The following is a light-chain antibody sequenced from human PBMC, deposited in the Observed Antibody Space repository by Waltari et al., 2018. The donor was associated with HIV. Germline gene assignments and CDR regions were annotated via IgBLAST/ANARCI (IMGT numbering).Light chain of an antibody. V-gene: IGKV1-5*03. CDR3: QQYNSHSRT. J-gene: IGKJ1*01. Sequence: DIQMTQSPPTVSASVGDTVTITCRASQSIGRWLAWYQQKPGEAPKLLIYETSTLETGVPSIFSGSGSGTEFTITVSRLQPEDFATYYCQQYNSHSRTFGQGTRVEIK. CDR2: ETS. CDR1: QSIGRW.